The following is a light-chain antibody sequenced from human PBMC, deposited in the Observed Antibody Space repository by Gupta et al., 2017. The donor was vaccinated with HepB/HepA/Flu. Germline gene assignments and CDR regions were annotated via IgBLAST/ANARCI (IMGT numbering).Light chain of an antibody. CDR2: EVN. CDR3: CSYASTTVV. V-gene: IGLV2-23*02. J-gene: IGLJ2*01. Sequence: QSALTQPASVSGSPGQSTTISCTGTRSDVGSYNLVSWYQQHPGKAPKLLIYEVNKWASGVSDRFSGSKSGNTASLTISGLQAEDEADYYCCSYASTTVVFGGGTKLTVL. CDR1: RSDVGSYNL.